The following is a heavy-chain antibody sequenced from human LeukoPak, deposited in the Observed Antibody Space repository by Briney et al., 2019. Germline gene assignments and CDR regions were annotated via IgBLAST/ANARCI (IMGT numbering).Heavy chain of an antibody. J-gene: IGHJ4*02. CDR1: GYTFSGYY. D-gene: IGHD5-18*01. CDR2: INPNSGDT. Sequence: ASVKVSCKASGYTFSGYYIHWVRQAPGQGLEYMGWINPNSGDTNYAQKFQDWVTMTSDTSISTAYMELSRLKSDDTAVYYCARGPRVDTAMVDYWGQGTLVTVSS. CDR3: ARGPRVDTAMVDY. V-gene: IGHV1-2*04.